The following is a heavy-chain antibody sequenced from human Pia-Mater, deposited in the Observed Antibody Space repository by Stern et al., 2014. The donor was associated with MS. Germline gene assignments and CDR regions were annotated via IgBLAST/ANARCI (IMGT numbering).Heavy chain of an antibody. D-gene: IGHD6-19*01. CDR1: GGSINIGDYY. CDR2: IYNIGST. V-gene: IGHV4-31*03. CDR3: AGGTVAGLFDY. Sequence: QVKLQESGPGLVKPSQTLSLTCTVSGGSINIGDYYWSWIRHLPGKGLEWIGYIYNIGSTSYNPSLKSRVSISVVTSKNQFSLNLNSVTAADTAVYYCAGGTVAGLFDYCGQGTLVTVSS. J-gene: IGHJ4*02.